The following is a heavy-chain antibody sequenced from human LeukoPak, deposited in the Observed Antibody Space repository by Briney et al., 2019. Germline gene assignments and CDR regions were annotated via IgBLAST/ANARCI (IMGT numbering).Heavy chain of an antibody. CDR3: AKDQKKYSTSWDFDY. D-gene: IGHD2-2*01. CDR1: GFTFSSYT. Sequence: GGSLRLSCAASGFTFSSYTMNWVRQAPGKGLEWVSSITSSSTYIYYADSVKGRFTISRDNSKNTVYLQMNRPRDEDTAVYYCAKDQKKYSTSWDFDYWGQGTLVTVSS. V-gene: IGHV3-21*01. J-gene: IGHJ4*02. CDR2: ITSSSTYI.